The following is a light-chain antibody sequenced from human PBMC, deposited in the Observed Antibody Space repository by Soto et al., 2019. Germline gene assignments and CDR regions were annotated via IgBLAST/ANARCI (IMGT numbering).Light chain of an antibody. Sequence: DIQMTQSPSSLSASVGDRVTITCRASQSINNWLAWFQQKPGEAPKLLIYDASTLESGVPSRFSGSGSGTEFTLTISSLQPDDYATYYCQHYNVYYMYTFGQGTKVDIK. CDR1: QSINNW. CDR2: DAS. CDR3: QHYNVYYMYT. J-gene: IGKJ2*01. V-gene: IGKV1-5*01.